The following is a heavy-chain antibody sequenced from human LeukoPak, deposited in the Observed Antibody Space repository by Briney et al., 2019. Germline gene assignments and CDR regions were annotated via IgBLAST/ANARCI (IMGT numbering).Heavy chain of an antibody. Sequence: GGSLRLSCAASEFTFSGYAMSWVRQAPGKGLEWVSAISYSGGSTYYADSVKGRFTISRDNSKNTLYVQMNSLRAEDTAVYYCARIRESSNWYPVGLDDYWGQGTLVAVSS. V-gene: IGHV3-23*01. CDR2: ISYSGGST. CDR1: EFTFSGYA. D-gene: IGHD6-13*01. CDR3: ARIRESSNWYPVGLDDY. J-gene: IGHJ4*02.